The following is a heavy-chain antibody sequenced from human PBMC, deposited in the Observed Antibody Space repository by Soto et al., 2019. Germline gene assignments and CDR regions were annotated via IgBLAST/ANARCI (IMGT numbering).Heavy chain of an antibody. Sequence: QITLKESGPTLVKPTQTLKLTCTFSGFSFSDGAVGVGWFRQSPGKAPEWLAIYYWDEDEWHSPSLRTRLSISYEAARSQVVLSMVDMDPQDTATHFCARGRRRESCWGGDCYYFDVWGQGLRVAAS. J-gene: IGHJ4*02. CDR2: YYWDEDE. V-gene: IGHV2-5*02. CDR1: GFSFSDGAVG. D-gene: IGHD2-21*01. CDR3: ARGRRRESCWGGDCYYFDV.